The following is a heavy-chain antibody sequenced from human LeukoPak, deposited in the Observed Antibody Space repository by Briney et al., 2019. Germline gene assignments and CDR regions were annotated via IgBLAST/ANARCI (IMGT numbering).Heavy chain of an antibody. Sequence: GRSLRLSCAASGFTFSSYGMHWVRQAPGKGLEWVAVISYDGSNKYYADSVKGRFTISRDNSKNTLYLQMNSLRAGDTALYYCAKDMWSSSSGIDYWGQGTLVTVSS. CDR2: ISYDGSNK. CDR3: AKDMWSSSSGIDY. D-gene: IGHD6-13*01. J-gene: IGHJ4*02. CDR1: GFTFSSYG. V-gene: IGHV3-30*18.